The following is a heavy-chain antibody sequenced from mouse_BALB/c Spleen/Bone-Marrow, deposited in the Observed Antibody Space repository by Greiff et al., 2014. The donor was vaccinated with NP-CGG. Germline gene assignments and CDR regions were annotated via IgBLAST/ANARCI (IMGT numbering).Heavy chain of an antibody. CDR1: GFTSIDYY. D-gene: IGHD2-1*01. CDR2: IRNRANGYTT. Sequence: EVMLVESGGGLVQPGGSLRLSCEASGFTSIDYYMTWVRQPPGKALEWLGFIRNRANGYTTEYSASVKGRFTISRDISQSIFYLQMNTLRAEGSATYYCARETGYAYGNFAMDYWGQGTSVTVSS. V-gene: IGHV7-3*02. J-gene: IGHJ4*01. CDR3: ARETGYAYGNFAMDY.